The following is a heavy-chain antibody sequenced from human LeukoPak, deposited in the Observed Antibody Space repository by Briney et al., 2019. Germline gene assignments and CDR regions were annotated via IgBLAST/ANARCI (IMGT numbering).Heavy chain of an antibody. CDR2: SYPGDSDT. Sequence: GESLKICGKGSGYSFTSYWIGWVRQMPGKGVGGMGISYPGDSDTRYGPAFEGQVTISADKSISTAHLLLSRLKASDTAMYYSARPGFSGGSGSYAFDIWGQGTMVTVSS. CDR1: GYSFTSYW. D-gene: IGHD3-10*01. CDR3: ARPGFSGGSGSYAFDI. V-gene: IGHV5-51*01. J-gene: IGHJ3*02.